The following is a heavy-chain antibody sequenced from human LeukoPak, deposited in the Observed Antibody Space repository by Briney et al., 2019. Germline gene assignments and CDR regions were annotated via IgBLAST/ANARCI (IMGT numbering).Heavy chain of an antibody. D-gene: IGHD3-10*01. V-gene: IGHV3-21*01. J-gene: IGHJ4*02. CDR1: GFTFSSYS. CDR3: TRDDSGSGSPLDY. Sequence: GALRLSCAASGFTFSSYSTNWVRQAPGKGLEWVSSISSSSSYIYYADSVKGRFTISRDNAKNSLYLQMNSLRAEDTAVYYCTRDDSGSGSPLDYWGQGTLVTVSS. CDR2: ISSSSSYI.